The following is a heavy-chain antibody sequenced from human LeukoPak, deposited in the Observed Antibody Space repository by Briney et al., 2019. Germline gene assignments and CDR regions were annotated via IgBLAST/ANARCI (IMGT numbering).Heavy chain of an antibody. CDR3: ARGPHYYSYYGLDV. CDR2: INHNGNVN. V-gene: IGHV3-7*03. CDR1: GFTFSSYW. Sequence: GGSLRLSCAASGFTFSSYWMNWARQAPGKGLEWVASINHNGNVNYYVDSVKGRFTISRDNAKNSLYLQMSNLRAEDTAVYFCARGPHYYSYYGLDVWGQGTTVTVSS. J-gene: IGHJ6*02.